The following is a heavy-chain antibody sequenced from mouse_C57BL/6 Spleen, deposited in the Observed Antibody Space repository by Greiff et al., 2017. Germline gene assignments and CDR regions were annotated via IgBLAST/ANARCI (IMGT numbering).Heavy chain of an antibody. CDR1: GYSITSGYY. CDR2: ISYDGSN. J-gene: IGHJ4*01. Sequence: ESGPGLVKPSQSLSLTCSVTGYSITSGYYWNWIRQFPGNKLEWMGYISYDGSNNYNPSLKNRISITRDTSKNQFFLKLNSVTTEDTATYYCARDGYSNWDYYAMDYWGQGTSVTVSS. CDR3: ARDGYSNWDYYAMDY. D-gene: IGHD2-5*01. V-gene: IGHV3-6*01.